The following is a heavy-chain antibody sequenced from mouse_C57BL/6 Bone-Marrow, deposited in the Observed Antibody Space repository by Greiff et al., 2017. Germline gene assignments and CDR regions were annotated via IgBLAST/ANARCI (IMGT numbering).Heavy chain of an antibody. CDR1: GYAFSSSW. D-gene: IGHD2-3*01. Sequence: KQSGPELVKPGASVKISCKASGYAFSSSWMNWVKQRPGKGLEWIGRIYPGDGDTNYNGKFKGKATLTADKSSSTAYMQLSSLTSEDSAVYFCARDGYYVNYAMDYWGQGTSVTVSS. CDR2: IYPGDGDT. J-gene: IGHJ4*01. V-gene: IGHV1-82*01. CDR3: ARDGYYVNYAMDY.